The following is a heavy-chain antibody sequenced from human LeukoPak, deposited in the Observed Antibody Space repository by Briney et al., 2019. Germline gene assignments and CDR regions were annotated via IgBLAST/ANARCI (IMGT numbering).Heavy chain of an antibody. CDR2: INTDGSST. CDR1: GFTFSSYW. D-gene: IGHD5-18*01. V-gene: IGHV3-74*01. Sequence: GGSLRLSCAASGFTFSSYWMHWVCQAPGKGLVWVSRINTDGSSTSYADSVKGRFTISRDNAKNTLYLQMNSLRAEDTAVYYCAKDREGIPPTRLRSDYFDYWGQGTLVTVSS. J-gene: IGHJ4*02. CDR3: AKDREGIPPTRLRSDYFDY.